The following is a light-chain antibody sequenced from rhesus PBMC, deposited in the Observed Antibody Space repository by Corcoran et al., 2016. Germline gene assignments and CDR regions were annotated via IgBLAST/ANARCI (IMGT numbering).Light chain of an antibody. Sequence: DIQMTQSPSSLSAPAGDTVTITCRASTGISNYLAWYQQKPGKAPKPLIYYASKLESGDPSRFSGCGSGTAFTLPLRSLQPEGFAIYFCQPPHSFPRTFGRGTRVEIK. V-gene: IGKV1S14*01. CDR2: YAS. CDR3: QPPHSFPRT. J-gene: IGKJ1*01. CDR1: TGISNY.